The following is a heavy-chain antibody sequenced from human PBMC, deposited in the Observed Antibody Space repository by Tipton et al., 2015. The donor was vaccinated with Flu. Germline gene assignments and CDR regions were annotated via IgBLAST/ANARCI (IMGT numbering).Heavy chain of an antibody. Sequence: SLRLSCAASGFTVTSSYMSWVRQAPGKGLEWVSVIYGGGTTDYADSVKGRFTISRDKSKNALYLQMSSLRAEDTAVYYCARGSGSGTFVIFDYWGQGTLVAVSS. D-gene: IGHD3-10*01. CDR1: GFTVTSSY. CDR3: ARGSGSGTFVIFDY. V-gene: IGHV3-53*01. CDR2: IYGGGTT. J-gene: IGHJ4*02.